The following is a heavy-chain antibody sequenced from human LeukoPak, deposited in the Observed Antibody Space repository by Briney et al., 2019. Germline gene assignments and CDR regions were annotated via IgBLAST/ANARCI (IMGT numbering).Heavy chain of an antibody. Sequence: GGSLRLSCAASGFTFDDYAMHWVRQAPGKGLEWVSLISWGGGSTYYADSVKGRLTISRDNSKNSLYLHMNSLRAEDTALYYCAKDRSGNSYGHFDYWGQGTLVTVSS. D-gene: IGHD3-10*01. CDR3: AKDRSGNSYGHFDY. V-gene: IGHV3-43D*04. CDR1: GFTFDDYA. J-gene: IGHJ4*02. CDR2: ISWGGGST.